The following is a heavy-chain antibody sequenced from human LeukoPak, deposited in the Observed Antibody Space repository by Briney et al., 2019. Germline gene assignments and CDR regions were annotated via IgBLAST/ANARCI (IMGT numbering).Heavy chain of an antibody. CDR3: ATTDTSMGAP. J-gene: IGHJ3*01. Sequence: GESLKISCKSSGYSFSSYWIGWVRQMPGKGLEWMAITYPGDSDTRYSPSFQGQVTISVDESISTAYLQWTSLKVSDTATYYCATTDTSMGAPWGQGTVVTVSS. CDR2: TYPGDSDT. CDR1: GYSFSSYW. D-gene: IGHD5-18*01. V-gene: IGHV5-51*01.